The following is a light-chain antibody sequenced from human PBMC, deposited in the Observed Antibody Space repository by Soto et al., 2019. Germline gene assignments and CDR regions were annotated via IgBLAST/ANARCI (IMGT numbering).Light chain of an antibody. CDR3: QQRGNWPLT. CDR2: DAS. Sequence: ETVLTQSPATLSLSPGEGATLSCRASQNIRDYLIWYQQKPGQAPRLLIYDASSRATGVPARFSGSGFGTDFTLIINNLVPEDFAVYYCQQRGNWPLTFGGGTKVEI. CDR1: QNIRDY. V-gene: IGKV3-11*01. J-gene: IGKJ4*01.